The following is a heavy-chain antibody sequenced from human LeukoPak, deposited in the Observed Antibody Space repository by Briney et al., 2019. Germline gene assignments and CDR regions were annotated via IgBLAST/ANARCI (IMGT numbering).Heavy chain of an antibody. CDR3: ANAKYYSCGWSLYYFNY. Sequence: GGSLRLSCAASGFTLSTYVMSWVRQAPGKGLEWVSTISGRDVSTDYADSVKGRFTISRDNSKNTLYLQMNSLRAEDTAVYYCANAKYYSCGWSLYYFNYWGQGTLVTVSS. J-gene: IGHJ4*02. V-gene: IGHV3-23*01. CDR1: GFTLSTYV. D-gene: IGHD6-19*01. CDR2: ISGRDVST.